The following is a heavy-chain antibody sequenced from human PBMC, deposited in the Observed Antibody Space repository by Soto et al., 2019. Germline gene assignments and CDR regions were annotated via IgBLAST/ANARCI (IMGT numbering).Heavy chain of an antibody. J-gene: IGHJ4*02. V-gene: IGHV2-5*01. D-gene: IGHD3-16*01. CDR3: AHTWGLPFDY. CDR1: GFSLRTTGVG. Sequence: QITLKESGPTLVEPTQTLTLTCTYSGFSLRTTGVGVGWIRQPPGKALEWLGIIYWNDDKRYSPSLKNRFTLTSDISKSQGVLTMTNMYPVDTATYYCAHTWGLPFDYWGQGTVVIVSS. CDR2: IYWNDDK.